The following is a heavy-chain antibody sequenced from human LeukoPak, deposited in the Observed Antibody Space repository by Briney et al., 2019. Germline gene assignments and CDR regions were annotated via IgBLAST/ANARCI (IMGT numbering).Heavy chain of an antibody. Sequence: ASVKVSCKASGYTFTGYYMHWVRQAPGQGLEWMGWINPNSGGTNYAQKFQGRVTMTRDTSISTAYMELSRLRSDDTAVYYCARGDSGYDIYYFDYWGQGTLVTVSS. J-gene: IGHJ4*02. CDR2: INPNSGGT. CDR1: GYTFTGYY. CDR3: ARGDSGYDIYYFDY. V-gene: IGHV1-2*02. D-gene: IGHD5-12*01.